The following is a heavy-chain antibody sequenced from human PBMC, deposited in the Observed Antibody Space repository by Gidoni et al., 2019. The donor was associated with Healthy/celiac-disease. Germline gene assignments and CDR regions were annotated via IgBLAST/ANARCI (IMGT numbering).Heavy chain of an antibody. CDR2: IDSRGST. CDR1: GGSISSSSYY. J-gene: IGHJ4*02. Sequence: QLQPQASGPGLAKPPETPFPTCTAPGGSISSSSYYWGWIRQPPGKGLAWIGSIDSRGSTYSNPSLKSRVPISVDTSTNQFSLKLSSVTAADTAVYYCARVEGAITMVRGVFDYWGQGTLVTVSS. CDR3: ARVEGAITMVRGVFDY. V-gene: IGHV4-39*07. D-gene: IGHD3-10*01.